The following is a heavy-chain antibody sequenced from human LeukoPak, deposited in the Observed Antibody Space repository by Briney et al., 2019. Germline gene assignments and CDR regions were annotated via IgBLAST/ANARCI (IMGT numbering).Heavy chain of an antibody. Sequence: GGSLRLSCAASVFTSDDCAMHWVRQAPGKGLEWVSGISWNSGSIGYADSVKGRFAISRDNAKNSLYLQMNSLRAEDTAVYYCARWLFFDPWGQGTLVTVSS. V-gene: IGHV3-9*02. J-gene: IGHJ5*02. D-gene: IGHD5-24*01. CDR1: VFTSDDCA. CDR3: ARWLFFDP. CDR2: ISWNSGSI.